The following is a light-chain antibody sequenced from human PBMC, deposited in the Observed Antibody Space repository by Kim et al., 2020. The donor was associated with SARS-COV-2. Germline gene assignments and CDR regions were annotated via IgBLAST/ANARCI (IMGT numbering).Light chain of an antibody. CDR3: QQYGNSPYS. CDR2: DAS. J-gene: IGKJ2*03. CDR1: QSVASNY. V-gene: IGKV3-20*01. Sequence: LSPGEGATLSCRASQSVASNYLGWYQQKPGQAPRLLIYDASSRATGIPDKFSGSGSGTDFTLTISRLEPEDFAVYYCQQYGNSPYSFGQGTKLEI.